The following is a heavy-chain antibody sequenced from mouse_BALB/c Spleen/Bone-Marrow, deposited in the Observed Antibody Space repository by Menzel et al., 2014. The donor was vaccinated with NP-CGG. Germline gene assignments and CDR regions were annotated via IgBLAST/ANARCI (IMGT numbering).Heavy chain of an antibody. J-gene: IGHJ2*01. CDR2: INPSTGYT. Sequence: QVQLQQSGAELAKPGASVKMPCKASGYTFTSYWMHWVKQRPGQGLEWIGYINPSTGYTEYNQKFKDKATLTADKSSSTAYMQLSSLTSEDSAVYYCARSPHYYDLDYWGQGTTLTVSS. D-gene: IGHD1-2*01. CDR3: ARSPHYYDLDY. V-gene: IGHV1-7*01. CDR1: GYTFTSYW.